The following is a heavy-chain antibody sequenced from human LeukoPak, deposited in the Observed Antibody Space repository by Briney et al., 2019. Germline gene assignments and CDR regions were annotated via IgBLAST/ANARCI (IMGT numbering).Heavy chain of an antibody. CDR2: ISGSGGST. CDR1: GFTFSSYA. CDR3: AKDDGYSSGWADY. J-gene: IGHJ4*02. V-gene: IGHV3-23*01. Sequence: PGGSLRLSCAASGFTFSSYAMSWVRQAPGKGLEWVSAISGSGGSTYYADSVKGRFTTSRDNSKNTLYLQMNSLRAEDTAVYYCAKDDGYSSGWADYWGQGTLVTVSS. D-gene: IGHD6-19*01.